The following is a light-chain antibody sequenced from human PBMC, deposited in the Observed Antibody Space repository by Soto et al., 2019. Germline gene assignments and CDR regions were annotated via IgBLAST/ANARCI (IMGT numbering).Light chain of an antibody. CDR2: GAT. J-gene: IGKJ1*01. CDR1: QSIGTK. Sequence: EIVMTQFPATLSKSPGESATFSCRASQSIGTKLAWYQQRPGQAPRLLMCGATTGATAIPARLSGSGSGPEFPLTIGSLQADDVAVYYCQQYSSWVWTFGQGTKVEIK. CDR3: QQYSSWVWT. V-gene: IGKV3-15*01.